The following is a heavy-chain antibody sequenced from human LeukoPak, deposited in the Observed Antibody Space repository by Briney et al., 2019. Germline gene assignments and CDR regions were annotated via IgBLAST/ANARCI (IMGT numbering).Heavy chain of an antibody. CDR1: GYTFTGYY. CDR2: INANSGGT. J-gene: IGHJ4*02. V-gene: IGHV1-2*02. CDR3: ARDFAYSSSWGVNDY. Sequence: ASVTVSCKASGYTFTGYYMHWVRQAPGQGIEWMGWINANSGGTNYAQKFQGRVTITRDRSISRAYMELSRLRSDDTAVYYCARDFAYSSSWGVNDYWGQGTLVTVSS. D-gene: IGHD6-13*01.